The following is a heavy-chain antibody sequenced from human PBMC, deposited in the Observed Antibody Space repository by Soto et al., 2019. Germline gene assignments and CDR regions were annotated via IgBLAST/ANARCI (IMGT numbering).Heavy chain of an antibody. V-gene: IGHV4-39*01. J-gene: IGHJ5*02. CDR3: ARQNPLNWFDP. Sequence: QLQLQASGPGLVKPSETLSLTCTVSGGSISGSSYYWGWIRQPPGKGLEWIGSISDSEGTYYNLSLKSRITMSVDTSKNQFSLKLSSVSAADTAVYYCARQNPLNWFDPWGQGTLVTVSS. CDR2: ISDSEGT. CDR1: GGSISGSSYY.